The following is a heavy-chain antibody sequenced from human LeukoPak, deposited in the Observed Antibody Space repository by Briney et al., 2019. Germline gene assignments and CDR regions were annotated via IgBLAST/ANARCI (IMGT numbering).Heavy chain of an antibody. CDR2: IYSSGNT. Sequence: PSEPLSLTCTVSGGSMRSYFWSWIRQPAGKGLEWIGRIYSSGNTNYNPSLKSRVTMSVDTSKNQFSLKLTSVTAADTAFYYCAREGPYSGRWYYFDYWGQGILVTVSS. V-gene: IGHV4-4*07. CDR1: GGSMRSYF. CDR3: AREGPYSGRWYYFDY. J-gene: IGHJ4*02. D-gene: IGHD6-13*01.